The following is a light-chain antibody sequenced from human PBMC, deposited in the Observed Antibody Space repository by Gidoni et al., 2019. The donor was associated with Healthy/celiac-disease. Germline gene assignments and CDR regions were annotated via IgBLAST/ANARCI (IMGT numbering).Light chain of an antibody. J-gene: IGLJ1*01. V-gene: IGLV1-40*01. CDR2: GNS. CDR3: QSYDSSLSVEV. Sequence: QSVLTPPPSVSGAPGQRVTISCTGSRSNIGAGYDVHWYQQLPGTAPKLLLYGNSNRPSGVPDRFSGSKSGTSASLAITGLQAEDEADYYCQSYDSSLSVEVFGTGTKVTVL. CDR1: RSNIGAGYD.